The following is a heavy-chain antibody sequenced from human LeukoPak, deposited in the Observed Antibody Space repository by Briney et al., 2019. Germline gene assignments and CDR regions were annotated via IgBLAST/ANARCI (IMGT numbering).Heavy chain of an antibody. CDR1: GGSISSYC. CDR3: ARQMEVVGATFFDY. D-gene: IGHD1-26*01. J-gene: IGHJ4*02. CDR2: IYYSGST. Sequence: PSETLSPTCTVSGGSISSYCWSWIRQPPGKGLEWIGYIYYSGSTNYNPSLKSRVTISVDTSKNQFSLKLSSVTAADTAVYYCARQMEVVGATFFDYWGQGTLVTVSS. V-gene: IGHV4-59*01.